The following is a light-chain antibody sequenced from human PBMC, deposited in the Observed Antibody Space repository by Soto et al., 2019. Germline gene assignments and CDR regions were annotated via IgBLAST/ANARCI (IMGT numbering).Light chain of an antibody. CDR3: QQYDSHTQT. V-gene: IGKV1-5*03. Sequence: DIQMTQSPSTLYASVGDRVTITCRASQSISGWLAWYQQKQGEAPQLLIHRASNLKGGVPSMFSGAVYCAEFTLTISSLQTTGFATYYCQQYDSHTQTLGQGTSVEVK. CDR2: RAS. J-gene: IGKJ1*01. CDR1: QSISGW.